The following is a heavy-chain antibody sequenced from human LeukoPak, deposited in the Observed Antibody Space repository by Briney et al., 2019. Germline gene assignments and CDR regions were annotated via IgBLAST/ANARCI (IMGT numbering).Heavy chain of an antibody. CDR3: ARSRYDVVYFDY. Sequence: GGSLRLSCVASGFTFSSYWMHWVRQDPRKGLVWVSRINGDGRNINYADSVRGRFTISRDNAKNTLYLQMNTLRVEDTAVYYCARSRYDVVYFDYWGQGTLVTVSS. J-gene: IGHJ4*02. V-gene: IGHV3-74*01. D-gene: IGHD3-3*01. CDR1: GFTFSSYW. CDR2: INGDGRNI.